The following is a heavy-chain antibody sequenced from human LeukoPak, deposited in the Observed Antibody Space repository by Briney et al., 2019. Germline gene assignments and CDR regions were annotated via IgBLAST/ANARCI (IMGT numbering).Heavy chain of an antibody. CDR3: ASATAMAPSTMDY. CDR1: GYTFTSYY. J-gene: IGHJ4*02. Sequence: ASVKVSCKASGYTFTSYYMHGVRQAPGQGLEWMGIISPSGGSTSYAQKFQGRVTMTRDTSTSTVYMELSSLRSEDTAVYYCASATAMAPSTMDYWGQGTLVTVSS. CDR2: ISPSGGST. V-gene: IGHV1-46*03. D-gene: IGHD5-18*01.